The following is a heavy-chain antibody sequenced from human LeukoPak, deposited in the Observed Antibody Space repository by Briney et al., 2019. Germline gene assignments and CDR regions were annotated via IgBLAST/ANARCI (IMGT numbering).Heavy chain of an antibody. CDR1: GYTFTGYY. CDR3: ARVSVGITMIVVARPWYFDL. D-gene: IGHD3-22*01. V-gene: IGHV1-2*02. J-gene: IGHJ2*01. Sequence: ASVKVSCKASGYTFTGYYMHWVRQAPGQGLEWMGWINPNSGGTNYAQKFQGRVTMTRDTSISTAYMELSRLRSDGTAVYYCARVSVGITMIVVARPWYFDLWGRGTLVTVSS. CDR2: INPNSGGT.